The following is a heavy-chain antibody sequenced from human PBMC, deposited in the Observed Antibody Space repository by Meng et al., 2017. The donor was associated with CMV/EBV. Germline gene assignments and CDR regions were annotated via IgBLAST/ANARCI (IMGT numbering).Heavy chain of an antibody. V-gene: IGHV3-74*01. D-gene: IGHD4-17*01. Sequence: RLSFAASGFTFSRYWMHWVRQAPGKGLVWVSRINSDGSSIRYADSVKGRFTISRDNAKNTVYLQMDSLRAEDTAVYYCAILTSTVPRWGQGTLVTVSS. J-gene: IGHJ4*02. CDR3: AILTSTVPR. CDR1: GFTFSRYW. CDR2: INSDGSSI.